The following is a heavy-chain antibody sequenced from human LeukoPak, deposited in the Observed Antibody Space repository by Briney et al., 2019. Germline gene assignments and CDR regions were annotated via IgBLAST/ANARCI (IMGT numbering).Heavy chain of an antibody. CDR2: ISGNGGST. Sequence: GGSLRLSCAASGFTFSTYALSWVRQAPGKGLEWVSAISGNGGSTYYADSVKGRFTISRDNPKNTLYLQMSSLRAEDTALYYCTTAPSYSSSWYERNYWGQGTRVTVSS. CDR3: TTAPSYSSSWYERNY. J-gene: IGHJ4*02. D-gene: IGHD6-13*01. V-gene: IGHV3-23*01. CDR1: GFTFSTYA.